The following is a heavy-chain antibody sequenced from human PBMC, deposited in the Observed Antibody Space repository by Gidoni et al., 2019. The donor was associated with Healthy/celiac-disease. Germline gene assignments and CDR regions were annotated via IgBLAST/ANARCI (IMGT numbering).Heavy chain of an antibody. J-gene: IGHJ4*02. CDR1: GFTVSSYG. CDR2: IGYDGSNK. Sequence: QVQLVESGGGVVQPGRSLRLSCAASGFTVSSYGMHWVRQAPGKGLEWVAVIGYDGSNKYYADSVKGRFTISRDNSKNTLYLQMNSLRAEDTAVYYCARAEVVTFDYWGQGTLVTVSS. CDR3: ARAEVVTFDY. V-gene: IGHV3-33*01. D-gene: IGHD2-15*01.